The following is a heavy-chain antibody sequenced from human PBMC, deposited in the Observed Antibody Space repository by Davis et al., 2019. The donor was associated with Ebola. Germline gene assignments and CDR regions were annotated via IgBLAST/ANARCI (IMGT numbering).Heavy chain of an antibody. CDR3: ARGVHGDYYYGMDV. D-gene: IGHD4-17*01. CDR2: ISGSGGST. V-gene: IGHV3-23*01. Sequence: GGSLRLSCTDSVITFSSYAMTWVRQAPGKGLEWVSAISGSGGSTYYADSVKGRFTISRDNSKKTLYLQMNSLRAEDTAVYYCARGVHGDYYYGMDVWGKGTTVTVSS. CDR1: VITFSSYA. J-gene: IGHJ6*04.